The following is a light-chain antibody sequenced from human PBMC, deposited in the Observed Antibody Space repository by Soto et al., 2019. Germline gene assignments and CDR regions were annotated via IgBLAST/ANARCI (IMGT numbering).Light chain of an antibody. CDR1: SPNIGAGYD. CDR3: QSYDSSLYVV. V-gene: IGLV1-40*01. CDR2: GNS. J-gene: IGLJ2*01. Sequence: QSVLTQPPSVSGAPGQRVTISCTGSSPNIGAGYDVHWYQHLPGTAPKLLIYGNSNRPSGVPDRFSGSKSGTSASLAITGLQAEDEADYYCQSYDSSLYVVFGGGTKLTVL.